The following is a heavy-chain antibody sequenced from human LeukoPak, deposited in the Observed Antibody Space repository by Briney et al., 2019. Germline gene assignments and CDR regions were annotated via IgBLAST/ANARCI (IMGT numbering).Heavy chain of an antibody. CDR3: ARSMVRGVIFYFDP. CDR1: GYTFTSYD. CDR2: MNPNSGNT. D-gene: IGHD3-10*01. J-gene: IGHJ5*02. V-gene: IGHV1-8*01. Sequence: ASAKVSCKASGYTFTSYDINWVRQATGQGLEWMGWMNPNSGNTGYAQKFQGRVTMTRNTSISTAYMELSSLRSEDTAVYYCARSMVRGVIFYFDPWGQGTLVTVSS.